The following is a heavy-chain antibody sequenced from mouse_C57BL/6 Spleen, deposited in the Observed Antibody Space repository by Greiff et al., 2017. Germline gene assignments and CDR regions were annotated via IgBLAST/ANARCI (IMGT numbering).Heavy chain of an antibody. V-gene: IGHV1-66*01. CDR1: GYSFTSYY. D-gene: IGHD2-1*01. CDR2: IYPGSGNT. Sequence: QVQLQQSGPELVKPGASVKISCKASGYSFTSYYIHWVKQRPGQGLEWIGWIYPGSGNTKYNEKFKGKATLTADTSSSTAYMQHSSLTSEDSAVYYCARETENGNYDNAMDYWGQGTSVTVSS. J-gene: IGHJ4*01. CDR3: ARETENGNYDNAMDY.